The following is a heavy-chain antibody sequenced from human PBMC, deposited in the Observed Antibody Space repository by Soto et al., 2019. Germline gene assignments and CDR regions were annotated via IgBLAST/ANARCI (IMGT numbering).Heavy chain of an antibody. V-gene: IGHV5-10-1*01. Sequence: GESLKISCKGSGYSFTSYWISWVRQMPGKGLEWMGRIDPSDSYTNYSPSFQGHVTLSADKSISTAYLQWSSLKASDTAMYYCARLSRLRLGGYYYYGMDVWGQGTTVTVSS. CDR1: GYSFTSYW. D-gene: IGHD1-26*01. J-gene: IGHJ6*02. CDR3: ARLSRLRLGGYYYYGMDV. CDR2: IDPSDSYT.